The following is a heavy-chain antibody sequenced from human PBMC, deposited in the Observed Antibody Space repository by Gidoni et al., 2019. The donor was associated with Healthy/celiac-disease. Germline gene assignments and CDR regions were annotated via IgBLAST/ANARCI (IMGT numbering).Heavy chain of an antibody. CDR3: ARDGDQRVRGAIISWGFDY. V-gene: IGHV3-7*04. J-gene: IGHJ4*02. CDR1: GFTFSSYW. Sequence: EVQLVESGGGLVQPGGSLRLSCAASGFTFSSYWMSWVRQAPGKGLEWVANIKQDGSEKYYVDSVKGRFTISRDNAKNSLYLQMNSLRAEDTAVYYCARDGDQRVRGAIISWGFDYWGQGTLVTVSS. CDR2: IKQDGSEK. D-gene: IGHD3-10*01.